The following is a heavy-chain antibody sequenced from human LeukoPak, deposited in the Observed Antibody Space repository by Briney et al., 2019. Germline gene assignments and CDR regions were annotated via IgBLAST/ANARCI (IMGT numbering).Heavy chain of an antibody. CDR3: ARDVADYYDSSGYYPYFQH. D-gene: IGHD3-22*01. CDR1: GGSISSSSYH. V-gene: IGHV4-39*07. J-gene: IGHJ1*01. Sequence: PSETLSLTCTVSGGSISSSSYHWGWIRQPPGKGLEWIGSIYYSGSTYYNPSLKSRVTISVDTSKNQFSLKLSSVTAADTAVYYCARDVADYYDSSGYYPYFQHWGQGTLVTVSS. CDR2: IYYSGST.